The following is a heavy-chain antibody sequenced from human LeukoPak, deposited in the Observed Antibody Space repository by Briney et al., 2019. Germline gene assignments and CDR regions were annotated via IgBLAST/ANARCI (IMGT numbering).Heavy chain of an antibody. CDR1: GGSISSGGYY. J-gene: IGHJ2*01. CDR2: IYYSGST. Sequence: PSETLSLTCTVSGGSISSGGYYWSWIRQHPGTGLEWIGYIYYSGSTYYNPSLKSRVTISVDTSKNQFSLKLSSVTAADTAVYYCAGGRDGYNFQNLWYFDLWGRGTLVTVSS. CDR3: AGGRDGYNFQNLWYFDL. D-gene: IGHD5-24*01. V-gene: IGHV4-31*03.